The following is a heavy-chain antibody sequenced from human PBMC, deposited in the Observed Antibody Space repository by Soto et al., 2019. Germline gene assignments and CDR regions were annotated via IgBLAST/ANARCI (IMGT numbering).Heavy chain of an antibody. CDR3: ARGPPFIAASRWYYYYGMDV. J-gene: IGHJ6*02. D-gene: IGHD6-6*01. Sequence: LSLTCTVSGGSISSYYWSWIRQPPGKGLEWIGYIYYSGSTNYNPSLKSRVTISVDTSKNQFSLKLSSVTAADTAVYYCARGPPFIAASRWYYYYGMDVWGQGTTVTVSS. CDR1: GGSISSYY. V-gene: IGHV4-59*01. CDR2: IYYSGST.